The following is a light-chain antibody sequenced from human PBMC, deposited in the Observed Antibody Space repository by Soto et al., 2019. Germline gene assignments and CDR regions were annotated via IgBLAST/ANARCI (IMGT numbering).Light chain of an antibody. CDR3: QHLNNDTIT. J-gene: IGKJ5*01. CDR2: AAS. Sequence: LTQAPSAKCSYLGDRVTITCQASQGISSFLAWYQQKPGKAPKLLIYAASTLQSGVPSRFSGIVSGTDGTITVSGLQMEYGPTCVAQHLNNDTITFGQGTRLEIK. V-gene: IGKV1-9*01. CDR1: QGISSF.